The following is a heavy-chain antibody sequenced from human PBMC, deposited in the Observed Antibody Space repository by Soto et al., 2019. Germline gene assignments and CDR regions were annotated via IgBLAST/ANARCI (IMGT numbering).Heavy chain of an antibody. V-gene: IGHV5-51*03. CDR1: GYRFTSYW. J-gene: IGHJ4*02. CDR3: AKSPIVVVIAYYFDY. CDR2: IFPSDSDT. D-gene: IGHD3-22*01. Sequence: GESLKISCRTSGYRFTSYWIAWVRQMPGKGLEWMGIIFPSDSDTRYSPSFQGQVTISADRSTSTVFLQWASLKASDTAVYYCAKSPIVVVIAYYFDYWGQGTLVTVSS.